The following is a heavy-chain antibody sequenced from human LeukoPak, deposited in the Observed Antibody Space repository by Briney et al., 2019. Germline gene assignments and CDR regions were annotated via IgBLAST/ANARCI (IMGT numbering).Heavy chain of an antibody. CDR3: ASGDSWSGYLDY. CDR2: IIPIFGTA. Sequence: SVTVSCTASGGTFSSYASSWVRQAPGQGLEWMGGIIPIFGTANYAQKFQGRVTITTDESTSTAYMELSSLRSEDTAVYYCASGDSWSGYLDYWGQGTLVTVSS. J-gene: IGHJ4*02. D-gene: IGHD3-3*01. V-gene: IGHV1-69*05. CDR1: GGTFSSYA.